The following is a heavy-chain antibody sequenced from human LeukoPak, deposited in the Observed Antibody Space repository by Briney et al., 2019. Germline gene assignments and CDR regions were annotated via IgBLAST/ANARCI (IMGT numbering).Heavy chain of an antibody. D-gene: IGHD3-16*01. CDR3: VWVDEPFGWFDP. V-gene: IGHV1-46*01. J-gene: IGHJ5*02. Sequence: ASVKVSCKASGYTLTTYCIHWVRQAPGQGLEWMGIISPRDGTTSYAQKFQGRVTLTRDTSTSTVYMELSSLRAEDTAVYYCVWVDEPFGWFDPWGQGTLVTVSS. CDR1: GYTLTTYC. CDR2: ISPRDGTT.